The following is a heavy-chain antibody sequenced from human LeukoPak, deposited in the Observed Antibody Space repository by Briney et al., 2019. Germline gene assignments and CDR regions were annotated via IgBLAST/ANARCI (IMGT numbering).Heavy chain of an antibody. D-gene: IGHD3-22*01. CDR1: GYTFTSYD. J-gene: IGHJ4*02. CDR3: AKYYYYDSSAITD. V-gene: IGHV1-8*01. Sequence: GASVKVSCKASGYTFTSYDINWVRQATGQGLEWMGWMNPNSGNTGYAQKFQGRVTMTRNTSISTAYMELSSMRSEDTAVYYCAKYYYYDSSAITDWGQGTLVTVSS. CDR2: MNPNSGNT.